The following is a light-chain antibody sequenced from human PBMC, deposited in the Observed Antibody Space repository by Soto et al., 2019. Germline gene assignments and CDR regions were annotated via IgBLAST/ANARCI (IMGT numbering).Light chain of an antibody. Sequence: QSVLTQPASVSGSPGQSITISCTCTSGDIGAYDYVSWYQQHPDTAPRLIIFEVTNRPSGVSDRFSGAKSGNTASLTISGLQVEDEAHYYCSSYIVRNKLVFVGGTKLTVL. CDR1: SGDIGAYDY. J-gene: IGLJ2*01. CDR2: EVT. V-gene: IGLV2-14*03. CDR3: SSYIVRNKLV.